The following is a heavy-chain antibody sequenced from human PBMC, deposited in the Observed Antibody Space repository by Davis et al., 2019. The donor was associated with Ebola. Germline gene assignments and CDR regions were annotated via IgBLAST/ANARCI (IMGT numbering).Heavy chain of an antibody. V-gene: IGHV3-74*01. Sequence: GESLKISCAASGFTFNKYWMHWVRQDPGKGLLWVSRIKSDGSIAIYADSVKGRFTISRDNTKNTVYLQMNSLRAEDTALYDCARAGMPFGLDVWGQGTTVTVSS. CDR2: IKSDGSIA. CDR1: GFTFNKYW. D-gene: IGHD2-2*01. J-gene: IGHJ6*02. CDR3: ARAGMPFGLDV.